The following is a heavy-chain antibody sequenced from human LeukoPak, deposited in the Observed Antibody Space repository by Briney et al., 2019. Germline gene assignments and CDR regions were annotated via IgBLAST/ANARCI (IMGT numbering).Heavy chain of an antibody. V-gene: IGHV1-2*02. Sequence: ASVKVSCKASGYTFIGYYMHWVRQAPGQGLEWMGWINPNSGGTNYAQKFQGRVTMTRDTSISTAYMELSRLRSDDTAVYYCARVDSSSWYYFDYWGQGTLVTVSS. D-gene: IGHD6-13*01. CDR2: INPNSGGT. J-gene: IGHJ4*02. CDR3: ARVDSSSWYYFDY. CDR1: GYTFIGYY.